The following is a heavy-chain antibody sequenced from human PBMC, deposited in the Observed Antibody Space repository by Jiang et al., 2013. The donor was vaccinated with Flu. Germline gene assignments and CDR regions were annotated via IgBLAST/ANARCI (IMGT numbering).Heavy chain of an antibody. CDR3: ARELYDSSGYYMYYFDY. V-gene: IGHV1-8*01. Sequence: SGAEVKKPGASVKVSCKASGYTFTSYDINWVRQATGQGLEWMGWMNPNSGNTGYAQKFQGRVTMTRNTSISTAYMELSSLRSEDTAVYYCARELYDSSGYYMYYFDYWGQGTLVTVSS. CDR2: MNPNSGNT. D-gene: IGHD3-22*01. J-gene: IGHJ4*02. CDR1: GYTFTSYD.